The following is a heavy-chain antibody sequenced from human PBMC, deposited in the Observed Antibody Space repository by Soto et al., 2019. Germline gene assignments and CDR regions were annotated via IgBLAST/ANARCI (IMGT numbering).Heavy chain of an antibody. D-gene: IGHD3-3*01. J-gene: IGHJ6*02. V-gene: IGHV3-15*07. CDR1: GFTFNNAW. CDR2: IKSKTDGATI. Sequence: GGALRLSCTASGFTFNNAWTNWGRQAPGKGLEWVGRIKSKTDGATIDYAAPVKGRFTISRDDSKNILYLQMNSLRTEDTAVYYCTTSCYDLGGMAVWGQGTTVTVSS. CDR3: TTSCYDLGGMAV.